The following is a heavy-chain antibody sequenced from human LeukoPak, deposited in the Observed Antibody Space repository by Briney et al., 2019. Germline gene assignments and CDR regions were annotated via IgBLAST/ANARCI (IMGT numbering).Heavy chain of an antibody. Sequence: SETLSLTCTDSGGSISSYYWSWIRQPAGKGLEWIGRIYTSGSTNYNPSLKSRVTMSVDTSKNQFSLKLSSVTAADTAVYYCARAIAVAGKGRDQGWYFDLWGRGTLVTVSS. J-gene: IGHJ2*01. CDR1: GGSISSYY. V-gene: IGHV4-4*07. CDR2: IYTSGST. CDR3: ARAIAVAGKGRDQGWYFDL. D-gene: IGHD6-19*01.